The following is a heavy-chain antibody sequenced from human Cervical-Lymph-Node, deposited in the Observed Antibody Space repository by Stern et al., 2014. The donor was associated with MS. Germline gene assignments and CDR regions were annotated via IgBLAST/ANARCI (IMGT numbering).Heavy chain of an antibody. CDR2: ISWNGGNI. J-gene: IGHJ4*02. CDR3: TKGNTADY. CDR1: GFTFDDYV. Sequence: EVQLVESGGGLVQPGRSLRLSCTASGFTFDDYVMHWVRQAPGKGLEWVSGISWNGGNIDYADSVRGRFTISRDNAKNSLYLQMNSLRVEDTALYYCTKGNTADYWGQGTLVTVSS. V-gene: IGHV3-9*01. D-gene: IGHD5-18*01.